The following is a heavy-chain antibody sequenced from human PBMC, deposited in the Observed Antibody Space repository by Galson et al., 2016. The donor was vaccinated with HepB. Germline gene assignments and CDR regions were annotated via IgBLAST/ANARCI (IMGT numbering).Heavy chain of an antibody. J-gene: IGHJ4*02. CDR1: GFTFSDYY. V-gene: IGHV3-11*06. Sequence: SLRLSCAASGFTFSDYYMSWIRQAPGKGLEWVSYISVTSTYTNYADSVKGRFTVSRDNAKSSLYLQMNTLRAEDTAIYYCARDRGSYCGGDCSDYYFDYWGQGTRVTVSS. CDR3: ARDRGSYCGGDCSDYYFDY. CDR2: ISVTSTYT. D-gene: IGHD2-21*02.